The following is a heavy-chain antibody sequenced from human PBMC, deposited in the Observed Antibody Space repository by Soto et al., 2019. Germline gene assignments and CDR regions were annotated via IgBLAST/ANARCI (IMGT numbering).Heavy chain of an antibody. V-gene: IGHV3-66*01. CDR2: IYSGGST. Sequence: SLRLSWAASGFTVSSNYMSWVRQAPGKGLEWVSVIYSGGSTYYADSVKGRFTISRDNSKNTLYLQMNSLRAEDTAVYYCARVRAYAFDIWGQGTMVTVSS. J-gene: IGHJ3*02. CDR1: GFTVSSNY. CDR3: ARVRAYAFDI.